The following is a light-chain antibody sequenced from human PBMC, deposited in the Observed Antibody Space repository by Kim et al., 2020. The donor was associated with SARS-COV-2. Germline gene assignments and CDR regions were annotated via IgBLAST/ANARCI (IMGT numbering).Light chain of an antibody. V-gene: IGKV6-21*02. CDR1: QSIVFA. CDR2: YAS. J-gene: IGKJ2*01. CDR3: HQSGGLPYT. Sequence: SVTPKEKAPIPGRASQSIVFALPCYQQKPDQPPELLIKYASQSISGVPSRFSGRGSGTDFTLTINGLEAEDAATYYCHQSGGLPYTFGQGTKLEI.